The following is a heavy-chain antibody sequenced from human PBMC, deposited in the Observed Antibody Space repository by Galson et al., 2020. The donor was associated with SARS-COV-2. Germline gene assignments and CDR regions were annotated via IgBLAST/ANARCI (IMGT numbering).Heavy chain of an antibody. CDR3: ARADYYGSGSYYSPDGMDV. V-gene: IGHV5-51*01. D-gene: IGHD3-10*01. CDR1: GYSFTSYW. Sequence: GASLKLSCKGSGYSFTSYWIGWVRQMPGKGLEWMGIIYPGDSDTRYSPSFQGQVTISADKSISTAYLQWSSLKASDTAMYYCARADYYGSGSYYSPDGMDVWGQGTTVTVSS. J-gene: IGHJ6*02. CDR2: IYPGDSDT.